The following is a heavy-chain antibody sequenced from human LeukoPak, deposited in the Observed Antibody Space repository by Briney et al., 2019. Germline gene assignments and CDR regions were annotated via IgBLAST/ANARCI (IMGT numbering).Heavy chain of an antibody. CDR3: ARDPTSKYSSSWRNNWFDP. CDR2: IKQDGSEK. J-gene: IGHJ5*02. D-gene: IGHD6-13*01. V-gene: IGHV3-7*01. Sequence: GGSLRLSCAASGFTFSSYWMSWVRQAPGKGLEWVANIKQDGSEKYYVDSVKGRFTISRDNAKNSLYLQMNSLRAEDTAVYYCARDPTSKYSSSWRNNWFDPWGQGTLVTVSS. CDR1: GFTFSSYW.